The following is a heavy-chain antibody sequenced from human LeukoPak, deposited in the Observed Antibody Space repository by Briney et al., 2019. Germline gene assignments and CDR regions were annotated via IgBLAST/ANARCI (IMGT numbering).Heavy chain of an antibody. J-gene: IGHJ3*02. CDR1: GFTFSSYA. V-gene: IGHV3-23*01. CDR3: ARSQSGLLWFGDGAFDI. Sequence: WGSLRLSCAASGFTFSSYAMSWVRQAPGKGLEWVSAISGSGGSTYYADSVRGRFTISRDNSKNTLYLQMNSLRAEDTAVYYCARSQSGLLWFGDGAFDIWGQGTMVTVSS. D-gene: IGHD3-10*01. CDR2: ISGSGGST.